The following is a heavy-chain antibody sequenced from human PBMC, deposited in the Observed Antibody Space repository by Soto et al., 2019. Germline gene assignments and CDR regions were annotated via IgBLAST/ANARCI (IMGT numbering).Heavy chain of an antibody. CDR3: ARDHLGIAAGDFDL. CDR1: GFSFDTYN. CDR2: ISSGRPDI. V-gene: IGHV3-21*01. D-gene: IGHD6-19*01. Sequence: VGSLRLSCAASGFSFDTYNMNWVRQAPGKGVEWVSSISSGRPDIFYADSVRGRFTISRDDAKKSLFLQMNSLRADDTAVYYCARDHLGIAAGDFDLWGQGTLITVS. J-gene: IGHJ4*02.